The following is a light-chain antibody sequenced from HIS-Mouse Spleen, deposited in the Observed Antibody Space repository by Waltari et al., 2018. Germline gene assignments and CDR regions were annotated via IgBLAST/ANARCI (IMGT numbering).Light chain of an antibody. Sequence: QSALTQPRSVSGSPGQSVTISCTGTSSDVGGFNYVSWYQQHPGKAPKLMIYDASKRPSGVPDRFSGSKSGNTASLTISGLQADDEADYYCCSYAGSYTGVFGTGTKVTVL. CDR2: DAS. J-gene: IGLJ1*01. V-gene: IGLV2-11*01. CDR3: CSYAGSYTGV. CDR1: SSDVGGFNY.